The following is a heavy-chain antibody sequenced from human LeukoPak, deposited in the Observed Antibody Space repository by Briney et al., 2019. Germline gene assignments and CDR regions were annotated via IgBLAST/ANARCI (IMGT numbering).Heavy chain of an antibody. D-gene: IGHD1-26*01. Sequence: PGGSLRLSCAASGFTFSSYWMSWVRQAPGKGLEWVANIKQDGSEKYYVDSVKGRFTISRDNAKNSLYLQMNSLRAEDTAVYYCARAYSGSYYPGNYWGRGTLVTVSS. J-gene: IGHJ4*02. V-gene: IGHV3-7*01. CDR3: ARAYSGSYYPGNY. CDR1: GFTFSSYW. CDR2: IKQDGSEK.